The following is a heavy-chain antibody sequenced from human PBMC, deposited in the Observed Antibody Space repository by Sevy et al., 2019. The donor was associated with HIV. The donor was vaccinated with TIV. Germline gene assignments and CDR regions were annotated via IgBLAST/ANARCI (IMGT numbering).Heavy chain of an antibody. D-gene: IGHD3-9*01. J-gene: IGHJ4*02. CDR2: IDPDGSRT. CDR3: ANDCDWPSGY. CDR1: GFTFSSYW. V-gene: IGHV3-74*01. Sequence: GGSLRLSCEASGFTFSSYWMHWVRQVPGKGLVWVSRIDPDGSRTSYVDSVKGRFTISRDNAKNTLYLQMNSLRGEDRAVYYCANDCDWPSGYWGQGTLVTVSS.